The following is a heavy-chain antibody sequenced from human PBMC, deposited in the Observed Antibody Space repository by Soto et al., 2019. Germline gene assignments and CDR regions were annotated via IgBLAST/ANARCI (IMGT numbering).Heavy chain of an antibody. J-gene: IGHJ4*02. D-gene: IGHD4-17*01. CDR2: ISGGSGNT. CDR1: GYTFTRYT. Sequence: ASVKLCCKASGYTFTRYTIHWIRQAPGQRLEWMGWISGGSGNTKYSQKFQDRVTITRDTSASTAYVELSSLRSEDTAVYYCARDPVLDYWGQGTPVTVSS. V-gene: IGHV1-3*01. CDR3: ARDPVLDY.